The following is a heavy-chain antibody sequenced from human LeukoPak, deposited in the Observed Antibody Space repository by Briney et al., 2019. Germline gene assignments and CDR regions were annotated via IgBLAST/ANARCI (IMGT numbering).Heavy chain of an antibody. CDR3: ARGTTLIGQYDYDFCSGRRQTTPPAYNWSDP. CDR1: GGSFSGYY. Sequence: SETLSLTCAVYGGSFSGYYWSWIRQPPGKGLEWIGEINHSGSTNYNPSLKSRVTISVDTSKNQFSLKLSSVTAADTAVYYCARGTTLIGQYDYDFCSGRRQTTPPAYNWSDPWGQGTLVTVSS. V-gene: IGHV4-34*01. J-gene: IGHJ5*02. CDR2: INHSGST. D-gene: IGHD3-3*01.